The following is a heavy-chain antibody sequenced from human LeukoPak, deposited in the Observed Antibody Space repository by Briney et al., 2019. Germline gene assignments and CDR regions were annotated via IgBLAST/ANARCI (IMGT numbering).Heavy chain of an antibody. CDR3: ARDEAVAGTDYYYYGMDV. J-gene: IGHJ6*02. V-gene: IGHV3-48*02. CDR2: ISTSSDTI. CDR1: GFTFSSYS. Sequence: GGSLKLSCAASGFTFSSYSMNWVRQAPGKGLEWLSYISTSSDTIHYADSVKGRFTISRDNAKNSLYLQMNSLRDEDTAVYYCARDEAVAGTDYYYYGMDVWGQGTTVTVSS. D-gene: IGHD6-19*01.